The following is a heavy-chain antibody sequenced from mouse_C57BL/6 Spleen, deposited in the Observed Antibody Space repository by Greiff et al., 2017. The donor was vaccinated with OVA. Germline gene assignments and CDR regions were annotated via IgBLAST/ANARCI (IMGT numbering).Heavy chain of an antibody. CDR2: ISSGGSYT. V-gene: IGHV5-6*02. Sequence: EVKLVESGGDLVKPGGSLKLSCAASGFTFSSYGMSWVRQTPDKRLEWVATISSGGSYTYYPDSVKGRFTISRDNAKNTLYLQMSSLKSEDTAMYYCARRTGKDYFDYWGQGTTLTVSS. CDR3: ARRTGKDYFDY. D-gene: IGHD4-1*01. CDR1: GFTFSSYG. J-gene: IGHJ2*01.